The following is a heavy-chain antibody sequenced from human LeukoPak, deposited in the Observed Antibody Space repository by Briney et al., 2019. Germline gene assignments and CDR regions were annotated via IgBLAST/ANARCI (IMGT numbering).Heavy chain of an antibody. D-gene: IGHD4-17*01. CDR2: ISSNGGST. CDR1: GFTFSSYA. J-gene: IGHJ4*02. CDR3: ARGDYGDYLFDY. V-gene: IGHV3-64*01. Sequence: PGGSLRLPCAASGFTFSSYAMHWVRQAPGKGLEYVSAISSNGGSTYYANSVKGRFTISRDNSKNTLYLQMGSLRAEDMAVYYCARGDYGDYLFDYWGQGTLVTVSS.